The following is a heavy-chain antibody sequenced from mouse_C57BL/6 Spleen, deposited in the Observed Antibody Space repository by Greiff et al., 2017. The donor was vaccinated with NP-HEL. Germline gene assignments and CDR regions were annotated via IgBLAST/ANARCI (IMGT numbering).Heavy chain of an antibody. J-gene: IGHJ3*01. CDR1: GYAFSSSW. V-gene: IGHV1-82*01. CDR3: ARGGTAQAPFAY. Sequence: VQVVESGPELVKPGASVKISCKASGYAFSSSWMNWVKQRPGKGLEWIGRIYPGDGDTNYNGKFKGKATLTADKSSSTAYMQLSSLTSEDSAVYFCARGGTAQAPFAYWGQGTLVTVSA. D-gene: IGHD3-2*02. CDR2: IYPGDGDT.